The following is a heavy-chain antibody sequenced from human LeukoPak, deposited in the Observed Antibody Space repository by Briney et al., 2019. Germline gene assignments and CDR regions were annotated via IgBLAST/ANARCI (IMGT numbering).Heavy chain of an antibody. J-gene: IGHJ6*04. CDR2: IISSSSYI. CDR1: GFTFSSYS. CDR3: ARDSRYCSGGSCYGMDV. D-gene: IGHD2-15*01. Sequence: GGSLRLSCAVSGFTFSSYSMNWVRPAPGGGLEWVSSIISSSSYIYYADSVKGRFTISRDNAKNSLYLQMNSLRAEDTAVYYCARDSRYCSGGSCYGMDVWGKGTTVTVSS. V-gene: IGHV3-21*01.